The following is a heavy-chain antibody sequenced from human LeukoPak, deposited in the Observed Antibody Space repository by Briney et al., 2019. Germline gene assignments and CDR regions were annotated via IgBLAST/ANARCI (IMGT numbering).Heavy chain of an antibody. CDR3: AREGAEVRGVLVKYYFDY. J-gene: IGHJ4*02. V-gene: IGHV4-4*07. Sequence: SETLSLTCTVAGGSISSYYWSWIRQPAAKGLEWIGRIYTSGSTNYNPSLKSRVTMSVDTSKNQFSLKLTSVTAADTAVYYCAREGAEVRGVLVKYYFDYWGQGALVTVSS. CDR1: GGSISSYY. D-gene: IGHD3-10*01. CDR2: IYTSGST.